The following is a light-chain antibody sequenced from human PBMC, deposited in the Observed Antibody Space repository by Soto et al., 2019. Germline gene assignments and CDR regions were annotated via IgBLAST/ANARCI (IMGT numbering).Light chain of an antibody. J-gene: IGLJ1*01. CDR1: SSDVGAYKY. Sequence: QSTLTHPPALSGSPGQSITISCTGTSSDVGAYKYVSWYQQHPGKAPKVMIYEVSNRPSGVSNRFSGSKSGNTASLTISGLQAEDEADYFCSSYSSSSTLFVFGTGTKVTVL. V-gene: IGLV2-14*01. CDR3: SSYSSSSTLFV. CDR2: EVS.